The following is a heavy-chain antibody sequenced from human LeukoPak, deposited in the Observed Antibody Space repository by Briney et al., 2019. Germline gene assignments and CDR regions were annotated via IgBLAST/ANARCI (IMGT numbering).Heavy chain of an antibody. CDR3: ARTLAAGSYYYSYGIDV. V-gene: IGHV4-34*01. D-gene: IGHD6-13*01. Sequence: PSETLSLTCAVYGGSFSGYYWSWIRQPPGKGLEWIGEINHSGSTNYNPSLKSRVTISVDTTKKQFSRKLSAVTAADTAVYYWARTLAAGSYYYSYGIDVWGQGTTVTVSS. CDR2: INHSGST. CDR1: GGSFSGYY. J-gene: IGHJ6*02.